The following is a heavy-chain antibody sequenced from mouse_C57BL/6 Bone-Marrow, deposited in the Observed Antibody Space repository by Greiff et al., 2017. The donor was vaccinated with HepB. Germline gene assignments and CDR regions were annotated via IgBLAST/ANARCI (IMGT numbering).Heavy chain of an antibody. V-gene: IGHV1-53*01. CDR1: GYTFTSYW. CDR2: INPSNGGT. CDR3: ARGIITTVVATPAWFAY. D-gene: IGHD1-1*01. Sequence: QVQLKQPGTELVKPGASVKLSCKASGYTFTSYWMHWVKQRPGQGLEWIGNINPSNGGTNYNEKFKSKATLTVDKSSSTAYMQLSSLTSEDSAVYYCARGIITTVVATPAWFAYWGQGTLVTVSA. J-gene: IGHJ3*01.